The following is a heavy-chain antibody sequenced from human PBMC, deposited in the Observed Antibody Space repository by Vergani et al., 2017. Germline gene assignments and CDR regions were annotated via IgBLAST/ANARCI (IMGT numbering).Heavy chain of an antibody. D-gene: IGHD5-18*01. CDR2: INSDGSST. CDR1: GFTFSSYW. CDR3: ARDSSRGGYSYGSYYYYGMDV. Sequence: EVQLVESGGGLVQPGGSLRLSCAASGFTFSSYWMHWVRQAPGKGLVWVSRINSDGSSTSYADSVKGRFTISRDNAKNTLYLQMNSLRAEDTAVYYCARDSSRGGYSYGSYYYYGMDVWGQGTTVTVSS. J-gene: IGHJ6*02. V-gene: IGHV3-74*01.